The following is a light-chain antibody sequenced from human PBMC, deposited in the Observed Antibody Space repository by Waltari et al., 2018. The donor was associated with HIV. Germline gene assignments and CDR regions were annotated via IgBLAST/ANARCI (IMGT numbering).Light chain of an antibody. CDR3: QQYYSTPRT. V-gene: IGKV4-1*01. J-gene: IGKJ2*01. CDR1: KRGLYSSNNKNY. CDR2: WAS. Sequence: DIVMTQSPDSLAMSLGERAPFTSRSSKRGLYSSNNKNYLAWYQQKPRQPPKLLIYWASTRESGVPDRFSGSGSGTDFTLTISSLQAEDVAVYYCQQYYSTPRTFGQGTKLEIK.